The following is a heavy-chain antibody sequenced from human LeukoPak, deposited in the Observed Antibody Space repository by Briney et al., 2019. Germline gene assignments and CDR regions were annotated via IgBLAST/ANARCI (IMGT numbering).Heavy chain of an antibody. CDR2: ISWNSGSI. V-gene: IGHV3-9*03. CDR3: AKDPQRWLQSGTFFDY. D-gene: IGHD5-24*01. Sequence: GRSLRLSXAASGFTFDDYAMHWVRQAPGKGLEWVSGISWNSGSIGYADSVKGRFTISRDNAKNSLYLQMNSLRAEDMALYYCAKDPQRWLQSGTFFDYWGQGTLVTVSS. CDR1: GFTFDDYA. J-gene: IGHJ4*02.